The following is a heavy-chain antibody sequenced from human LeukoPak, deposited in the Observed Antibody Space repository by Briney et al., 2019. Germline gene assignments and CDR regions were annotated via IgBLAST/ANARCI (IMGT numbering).Heavy chain of an antibody. CDR3: ARRADYYDSSGYYPGAFDI. CDR1: GGSISSGGYY. D-gene: IGHD3-22*01. J-gene: IGHJ3*02. CDR2: IYHSGST. V-gene: IGHV4-30-2*01. Sequence: PSQTLSLTCTVSGGSISSGGYYWSWIRQPPGKGLEWIGYIYHSGSTYYNPSLKSRVTISVDRSKNQFSLKLSSVTAADTAVYYCARRADYYDSSGYYPGAFDIWGQGTMVTVSS.